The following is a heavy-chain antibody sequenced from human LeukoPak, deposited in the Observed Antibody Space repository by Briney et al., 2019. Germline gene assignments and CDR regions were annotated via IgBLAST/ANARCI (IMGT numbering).Heavy chain of an antibody. CDR1: GFTFSSYS. J-gene: IGHJ4*02. CDR3: AREGRYYYGSGSSGIDY. CDR2: ISSSSSYI. D-gene: IGHD3-10*01. Sequence: GGSLRLSCAASGFTFSSYSMNWVRQAPGKGLEWVSSISSSSSYIYYADSVKGRFTISRDNAKNSLYLQMNSLRAEDTAVYYCAREGRYYYGSGSSGIDYWGQGTLVTVSS. V-gene: IGHV3-21*04.